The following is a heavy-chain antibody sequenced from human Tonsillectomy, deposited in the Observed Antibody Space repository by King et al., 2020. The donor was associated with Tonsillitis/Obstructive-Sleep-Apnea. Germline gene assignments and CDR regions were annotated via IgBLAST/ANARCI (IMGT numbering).Heavy chain of an antibody. V-gene: IGHV3-23*04. Sequence: VQLVESGGGLVQPGGSLSLSCVASGFTFSSYAMSWVRQAPGEGPEWVSAIDGSGRSTSYPDSVKGRVTISRDNSKNTVFLRMTSLRAEDTAVYYCARATGDNWVGSYWGQGSLVTVSS. CDR2: IDGSGRST. D-gene: IGHD1-1*01. CDR1: GFTFSSYA. CDR3: ARATGDNWVGSY. J-gene: IGHJ4*02.